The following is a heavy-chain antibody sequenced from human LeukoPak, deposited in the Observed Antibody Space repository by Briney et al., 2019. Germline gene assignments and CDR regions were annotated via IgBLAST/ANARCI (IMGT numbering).Heavy chain of an antibody. Sequence: ASVKVSCKASGYTFTSYGISWVRQAPGQGLEWMGWIIAYNGNTNYAQKLQGRVTMTTDTSTSTAYMELRSLRSDDTAVYYCARGGGSGDGYNFDYYYGMDVWGQGTTVTVSS. CDR2: IIAYNGNT. J-gene: IGHJ6*02. CDR1: GYTFTSYG. V-gene: IGHV1-18*01. CDR3: ARGGGSGDGYNFDYYYGMDV. D-gene: IGHD5-24*01.